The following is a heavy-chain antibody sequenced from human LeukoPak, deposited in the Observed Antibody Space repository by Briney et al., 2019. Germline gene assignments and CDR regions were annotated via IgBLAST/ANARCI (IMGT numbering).Heavy chain of an antibody. CDR3: ARARSSFDY. V-gene: IGHV4-39*01. CDR1: GDSISSSSYY. D-gene: IGHD6-6*01. CDR2: IYYSGST. Sequence: SSETLSLTCTVSGDSISSSSYYWGWIRQPPGTGLEWIGSIYYSGSTYYNPSLKSRVTISVDTSKNQFSLKLSSVTAADTAVYYCARARSSFDYWGQGTLVTVSS. J-gene: IGHJ4*02.